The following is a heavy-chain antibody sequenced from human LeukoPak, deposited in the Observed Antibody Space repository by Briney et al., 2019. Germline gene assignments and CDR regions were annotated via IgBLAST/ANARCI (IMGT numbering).Heavy chain of an antibody. Sequence: PGGSLRLSCAASGFTFDDYAMPWVRQAPGKGLEWVSAISGSGGSTYYADSVKGRFTISRDNSKNTLYLQMNSLRAEDTAVYYCAKDKFTIFGVVIDWGQGTLVTVSS. V-gene: IGHV3-23*01. D-gene: IGHD3-3*01. CDR1: GFTFDDYA. CDR3: AKDKFTIFGVVID. J-gene: IGHJ4*02. CDR2: ISGSGGST.